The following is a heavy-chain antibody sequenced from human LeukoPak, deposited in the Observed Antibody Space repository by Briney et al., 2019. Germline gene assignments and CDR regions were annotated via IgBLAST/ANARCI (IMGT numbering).Heavy chain of an antibody. V-gene: IGHV3-23*01. J-gene: IGHJ6*02. Sequence: GGSLRLSCAASGFTFSSFAMSWVRQAPGKGLEWVSAISGSGDNTSYADSVKGRFTISRDNAKNSLYLQMNSLRAEDTAVYYCARDLKDIVVVVAATPNYYYGMDVWGQGTTVTVSS. CDR3: ARDLKDIVVVVAATPNYYYGMDV. CDR2: ISGSGDNT. CDR1: GFTFSSFA. D-gene: IGHD2-15*01.